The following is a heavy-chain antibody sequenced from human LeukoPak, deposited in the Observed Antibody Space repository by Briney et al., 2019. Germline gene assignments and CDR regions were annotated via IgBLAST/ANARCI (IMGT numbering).Heavy chain of an antibody. Sequence: GGSLRLSCAASGFTFSSYVMHWVRQAPGKGLEWVAVISYDGSNKYYADSVKGRFTISRDNAKNTLYLQMNSLRAEDTAVYYCAREDGYSSWYAFDIWGQGTMVTVSS. CDR1: GFTFSSYV. CDR3: AREDGYSSWYAFDI. D-gene: IGHD6-13*01. J-gene: IGHJ3*02. V-gene: IGHV3-30-3*01. CDR2: ISYDGSNK.